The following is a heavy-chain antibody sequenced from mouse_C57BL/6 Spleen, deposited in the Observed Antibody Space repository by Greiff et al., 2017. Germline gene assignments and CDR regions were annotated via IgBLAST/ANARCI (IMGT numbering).Heavy chain of an antibody. CDR3: ARAINWAWFAY. CDR1: GYTFTDYY. J-gene: IGHJ3*01. CDR2: INPNNGGT. Sequence: VHVKQSGPELVKPGASVKISCKASGYTFTDYYMNWVKQSHGKSLEWIGEINPNNGGTSYNQKFKGQATLTVNKTSSTAYMELRSLTSEDSAVYYCARAINWAWFAYWGQGTLVTVSA. D-gene: IGHD4-1*01. V-gene: IGHV1-26*01.